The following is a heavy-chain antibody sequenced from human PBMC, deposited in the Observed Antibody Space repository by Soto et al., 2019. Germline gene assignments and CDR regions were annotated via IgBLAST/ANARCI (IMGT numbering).Heavy chain of an antibody. CDR3: TTAQNPVTYYDFWSGYRVKYYFDY. CDR1: GFTFSNAW. J-gene: IGHJ4*02. CDR2: IKSKTDGGTT. D-gene: IGHD3-3*01. Sequence: PGGSLRLSCAASGFTFSNAWMSWVRQAPGKGLEWVGRIKSKTDGGTTDYAAPVKGRFTISRDDSKNTLYLQMNSLKTEDTAVYYCTTAQNPVTYYDFWSGYRVKYYFDYWGQGTLVTVSS. V-gene: IGHV3-15*01.